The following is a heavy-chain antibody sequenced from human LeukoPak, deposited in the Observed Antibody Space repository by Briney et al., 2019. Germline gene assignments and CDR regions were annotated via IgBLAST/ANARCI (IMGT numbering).Heavy chain of an antibody. D-gene: IGHD5-12*01. CDR1: GYTFTGYY. Sequence: ASVKVSCKASGYTFTGYYMHWVRQATGQGLEWMGWMNPNSGNTAFAQKFQGRVTMTRNTSISTAYMELSSLRSEDTAMYYCARLGSNFPGNYYNGLDVWGQGTTVTVSS. CDR2: MNPNSGNT. CDR3: ARLGSNFPGNYYNGLDV. J-gene: IGHJ6*02. V-gene: IGHV1-8*02.